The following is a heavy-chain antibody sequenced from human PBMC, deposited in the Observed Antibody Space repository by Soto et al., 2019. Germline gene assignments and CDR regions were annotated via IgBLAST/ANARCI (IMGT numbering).Heavy chain of an antibody. CDR3: ARDAGDQGYFQH. V-gene: IGHV3-30*04. Sequence: VQLVESGGGGVQPGTSLRLSCTASGVSFSGYALHWVRQAPGKGLEWVAHISYDGRDQNYADSVKGRFTISRDNSKNTLHLHMSSLRPEDTALYYCARDAGDQGYFQHWGQGSLVTVSS. CDR2: ISYDGRDQ. D-gene: IGHD3-10*01. CDR1: GVSFSGYA. J-gene: IGHJ1*01.